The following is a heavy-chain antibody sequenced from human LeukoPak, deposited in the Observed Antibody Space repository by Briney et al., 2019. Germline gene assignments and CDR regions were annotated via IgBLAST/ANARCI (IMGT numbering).Heavy chain of an antibody. J-gene: IGHJ3*01. CDR3: AREGHYYDSSGYYDAFDL. CDR1: GFSFSSYG. D-gene: IGHD3-22*01. Sequence: PGGSLRLSCAASGFSFSSYGMHWVRQAPGKGLEWVAFIRYDGSNKYYADSVKGRFTISRDNSKNTLYLQMNSLRAEDTAVYYCAREGHYYDSSGYYDAFDLWGQGTMVTVSS. CDR2: IRYDGSNK. V-gene: IGHV3-30*02.